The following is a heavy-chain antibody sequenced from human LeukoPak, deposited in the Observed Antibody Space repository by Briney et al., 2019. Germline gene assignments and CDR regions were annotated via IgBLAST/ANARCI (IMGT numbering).Heavy chain of an antibody. CDR1: GFTFSSYA. V-gene: IGHV3-48*01. CDR2: ISSSSSTI. D-gene: IGHD3-10*01. CDR3: ARDPAGSGPYYYYYYMDV. J-gene: IGHJ6*03. Sequence: PGGSLRLSCAASGFTFSSYAMSWVRQAPGKGLEWVSYISSSSSTIYYADSVKGRFTISRDNAKNSLYLQMNSLRAEDTAVYYCARDPAGSGPYYYYYYMDVWGKGTTVTVSS.